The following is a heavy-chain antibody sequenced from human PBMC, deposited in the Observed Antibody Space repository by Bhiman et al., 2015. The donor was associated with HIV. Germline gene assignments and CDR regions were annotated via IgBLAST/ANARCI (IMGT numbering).Heavy chain of an antibody. CDR3: AKGQYRKIDGAFDI. D-gene: IGHD3-16*02. J-gene: IGHJ3*02. Sequence: EVQLVESGGGSVQPGRSLRLSCAASGFTFDDYAMHWVRQVPGKGLEWVSGISWNSGNIGYADSVKGRFTFSRDNAKNSLYLQMNSLRAEDTALYYCAKGQYRKIDGAFDIWGQGTMVDRLF. CDR2: ISWNSGNI. CDR1: GFTFDDYA. V-gene: IGHV3-9*01.